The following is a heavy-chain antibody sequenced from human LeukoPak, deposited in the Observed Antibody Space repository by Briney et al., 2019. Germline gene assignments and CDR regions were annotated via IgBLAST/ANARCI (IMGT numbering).Heavy chain of an antibody. CDR1: GGSISSSNW. V-gene: IGHV4-4*02. J-gene: IGHJ4*02. CDR3: ARDLAAAPRAFDY. D-gene: IGHD6-13*01. Sequence: KPSGTLSLTCAVSGGSISSSNWWSWVRQPPGKGLEWIGEIYHSGSTNYNPSLKSRVTISVDKSKNQFSLKLSSVTAADTAVYYCARDLAAAPRAFDYWGQGTLVTVSS. CDR2: IYHSGST.